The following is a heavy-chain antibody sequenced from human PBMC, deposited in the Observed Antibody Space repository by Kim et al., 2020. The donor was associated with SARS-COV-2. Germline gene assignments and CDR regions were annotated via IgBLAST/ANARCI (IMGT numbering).Heavy chain of an antibody. V-gene: IGHV3-43*02. D-gene: IGHD6-19*01. CDR1: GFTFDDYA. Sequence: GGSLRLSCAASGFTFDDYAIHWVRQGPGKGLEWVSLISRDGGEIKYADSVEGRFTISRDNSKKSVYLQMNSLRSEDTALYYCAIGHQWLIKNWGQGTQVTVSS. CDR2: ISRDGGEI. CDR3: AIGHQWLIKN. J-gene: IGHJ4*02.